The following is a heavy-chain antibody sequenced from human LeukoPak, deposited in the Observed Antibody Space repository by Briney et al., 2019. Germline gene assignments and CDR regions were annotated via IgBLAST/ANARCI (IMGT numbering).Heavy chain of an antibody. CDR1: GFTFSNAY. J-gene: IGHJ4*02. D-gene: IGHD3-22*01. Sequence: GGSLRLSCAASGFTFSNAYMNWVRQAPGKGLEWVSTLYSNGNTFYADSVKGRFTISRDNSKNTLSLQMNSLRAEDTAVYYCARDYYDGSAYYSYYEYWGQGTLVTVSS. CDR2: LYSNGNT. V-gene: IGHV3-53*01. CDR3: ARDYYDGSAYYSYYEY.